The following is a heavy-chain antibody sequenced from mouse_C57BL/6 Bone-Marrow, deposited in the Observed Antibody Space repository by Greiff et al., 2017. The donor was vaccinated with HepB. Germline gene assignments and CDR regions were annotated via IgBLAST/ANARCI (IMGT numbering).Heavy chain of an antibody. CDR3: ADSPAWFAY. CDR2: INPYNGGT. D-gene: IGHD2-12*01. J-gene: IGHJ3*01. V-gene: IGHV1-19*01. Sequence: EVQLQQSGAELVKPGASVKMSCKASGYTFTDYYMNWVKQSHGKSLEWIGVINPYNGGTSYNQKFKGKATLTVDKSSSTAYMELNSLTSEDSAVYYCADSPAWFAYWGQGTLVTVSA. CDR1: GYTFTDYY.